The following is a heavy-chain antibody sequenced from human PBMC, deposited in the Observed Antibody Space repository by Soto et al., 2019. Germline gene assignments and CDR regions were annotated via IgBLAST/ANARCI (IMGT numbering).Heavy chain of an antibody. CDR1: VESVYSNSAA. CDR3: ARVEDSRHRPYYYGMDV. V-gene: IGHV6-1*01. Sequence: PTVSLPCELSVESVYSNSAACNFIKQSPSRGLEVLGRTYYRSKCYNDYAVSVKSRITISPDTSKNHFSLQLHSATPEDTAVYYCARVEDSRHRPYYYGMDVWGQRPTVTVSS. CDR2: TYYRSKCYN. J-gene: IGHJ6*02. D-gene: IGHD6-6*01.